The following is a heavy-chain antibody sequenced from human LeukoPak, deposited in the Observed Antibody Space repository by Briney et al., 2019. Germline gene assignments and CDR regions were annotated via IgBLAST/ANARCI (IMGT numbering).Heavy chain of an antibody. D-gene: IGHD4-17*01. CDR3: ARDYSTVTTFFDY. Sequence: SQTLSLTCTVSGDSISSDDYYWSWIRQPAGKGLEWIGRFSASGNSNYNPSLKSRLTISVDTSKNQFSLKLTSVTAADTAVYYCARDYSTVTTFFDYWGQGTLVTVSS. CDR2: FSASGNS. CDR1: GDSISSDDYY. V-gene: IGHV4-61*02. J-gene: IGHJ4*02.